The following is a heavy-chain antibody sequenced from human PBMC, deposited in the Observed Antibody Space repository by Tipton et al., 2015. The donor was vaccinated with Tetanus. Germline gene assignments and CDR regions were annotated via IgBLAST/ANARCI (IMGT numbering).Heavy chain of an antibody. CDR3: AKDTSVATEKGGMDV. CDR1: GYTFSAHT. V-gene: IGHV3-21*04. J-gene: IGHJ6*02. D-gene: IGHD1-14*01. CDR2: ISSSSSYI. Sequence: SLRLSCKASGYTFSAHTMHWVRQAPGKGLEWVSAISSSSSYIYYADSVKGRFTIFRDNANNSVYLQMNSLRTEDTALYYCAKDTSVATEKGGMDVGGLGTTVTVFS.